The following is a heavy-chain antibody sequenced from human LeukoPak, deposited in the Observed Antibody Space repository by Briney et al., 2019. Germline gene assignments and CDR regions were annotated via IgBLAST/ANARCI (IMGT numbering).Heavy chain of an antibody. CDR2: IIPNRGIA. CDR3: VGGGVMGFSLDY. V-gene: IGHV1-69*02. CDR1: GGTFSSYS. D-gene: IGHD3-16*01. J-gene: IGHJ4*02. Sequence: SVKVSCKASGGTFSSYSINWVRQAPGQGLGWMGRIIPNRGIANYAQKFQGRVTMTADKSTSTASMELSRLRSEDRAVYYCVGGGVMGFSLDYWAQGTLVTVSS.